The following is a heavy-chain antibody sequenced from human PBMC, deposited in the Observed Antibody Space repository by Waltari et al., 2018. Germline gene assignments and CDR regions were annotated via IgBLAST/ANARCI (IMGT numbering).Heavy chain of an antibody. J-gene: IGHJ4*02. Sequence: QVNLVESGGGVVQPGGSLSLSCATSGLPFSNFGMHWVRQAPGKGLEWVALIWFDGSDKFYADSVRGRFTISRDNSARTLYLDMDSLRLDDTAMYYCAKDAFGNTYLDFWGQGTLVTVSS. D-gene: IGHD2-2*02. CDR3: AKDAFGNTYLDF. CDR2: IWFDGSDK. V-gene: IGHV3-30*02. CDR1: GLPFSNFG.